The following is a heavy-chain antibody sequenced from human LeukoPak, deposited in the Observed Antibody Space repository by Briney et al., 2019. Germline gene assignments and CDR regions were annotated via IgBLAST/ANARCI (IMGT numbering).Heavy chain of an antibody. D-gene: IGHD6-19*01. J-gene: IGHJ4*02. V-gene: IGHV4-31*03. CDR3: ARAYSSGWPVY. CDR1: GGSISSGGYY. Sequence: SQTLSLTCTVSGGSISSGGYYWSWLRQHPGKGLEWIGYIYYSGSTYYNPSLKSRVTISVDTSKNQFSLKLSSVTAADTAVYYCARAYSSGWPVYWGQGTLVTVSS. CDR2: IYYSGST.